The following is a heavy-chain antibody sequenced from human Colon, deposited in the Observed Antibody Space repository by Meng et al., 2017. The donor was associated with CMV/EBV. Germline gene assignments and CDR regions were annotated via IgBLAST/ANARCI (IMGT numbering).Heavy chain of an antibody. D-gene: IGHD3-10*01. CDR2: ISNINYI. CDR3: ARSYYYVLDV. CDR1: GFIFKNYI. V-gene: IGHV3-21*01. J-gene: IGHJ6*02. Sequence: GESLKISCEASGFIFKNYIMHWVRQAPGKGLEWVSSISNINYIYQADSVKGRFTISRDNSKNSLSLLMNSLRPEDTAVYYCARSYYYVLDVWGQGTTVTVSS.